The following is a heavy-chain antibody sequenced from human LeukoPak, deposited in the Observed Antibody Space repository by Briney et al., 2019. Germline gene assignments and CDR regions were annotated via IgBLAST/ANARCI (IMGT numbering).Heavy chain of an antibody. J-gene: IGHJ4*02. CDR2: ISSSGSTI. D-gene: IGHD3-9*01. V-gene: IGHV3-11*01. CDR3: ARVNTYYDILTGYFTFGY. Sequence: GGSLRLSCAASGFTFSDYYMSWIRQAPGKGLEWVSYISSSGSTIYYADSVKGRFTISRDNAKNSLYLQMNSLRAEDTAVYYCARVNTYYDILTGYFTFGYWGQGTLVTVSS. CDR1: GFTFSDYY.